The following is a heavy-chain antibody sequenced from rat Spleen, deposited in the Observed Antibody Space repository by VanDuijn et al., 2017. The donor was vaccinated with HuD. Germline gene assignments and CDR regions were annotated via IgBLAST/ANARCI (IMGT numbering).Heavy chain of an antibody. CDR1: GFIFSDHY. Sequence: EVQLVESDGGLVRPGRSLKLSCAASGFIFSDHYVAWVRQAPTEGLEWVASISAGGGNTYYRDSVKGRFTISRDNAKSTLYLHMDSLTSEDTATYYCATGPRILRLDWFAYWGQGTLVTVSS. CDR3: ATGPRILRLDWFAY. J-gene: IGHJ3*01. D-gene: IGHD1-6*01. V-gene: IGHV5-25*01. CDR2: ISAGGGNT.